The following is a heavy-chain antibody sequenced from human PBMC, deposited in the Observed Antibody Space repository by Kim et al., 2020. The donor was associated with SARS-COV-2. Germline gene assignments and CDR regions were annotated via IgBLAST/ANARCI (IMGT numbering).Heavy chain of an antibody. CDR3: ARDIVVVPAAMKDAYYYYGMDV. CDR2: TYYRSKWYN. D-gene: IGHD2-2*01. V-gene: IGHV6-1*01. CDR1: GDSVSSNSAA. J-gene: IGHJ6*02. Sequence: SQTLSLTCAISGDSVSSNSAAWNWIRQSPSRGLEWLGRTYYRSKWYNDYAVSVKSRITINPDTSKNQFSLQLNSVTPEDTAVYYCARDIVVVPAAMKDAYYYYGMDVWGQGTTVTVSS.